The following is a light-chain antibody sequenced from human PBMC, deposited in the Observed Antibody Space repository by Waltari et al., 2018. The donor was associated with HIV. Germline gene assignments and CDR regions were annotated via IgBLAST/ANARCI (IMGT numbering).Light chain of an antibody. V-gene: IGLV2-8*01. CDR2: DVI. CDR3: SSHAGSKVV. Sequence: QSALTQPPSASGSPGPSVTLSCPVTTCDAGGYNYVSWYHQHPGKAPKLMIYDVINRPSGVPERFSGSKSGNTACLTGSGLQPEDEADYYCSSHAGSKVVFGGGTRLTVL. J-gene: IGLJ2*01. CDR1: TCDAGGYNY.